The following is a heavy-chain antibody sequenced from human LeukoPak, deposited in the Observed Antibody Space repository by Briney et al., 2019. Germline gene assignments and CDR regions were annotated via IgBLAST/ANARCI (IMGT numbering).Heavy chain of an antibody. D-gene: IGHD6-19*01. Sequence: PSETLSLTCTVSGGSIGNYFWSWIRQPPGKGLEWIGFITYSGSTDHNPSLKSRVTISVDASKNQFSLKLTSVTAADTAVYYCVRHTTSGWYQVVYWGQGTLVTVSS. CDR1: GGSIGNYF. V-gene: IGHV4-59*01. CDR3: VRHTTSGWYQVVY. CDR2: ITYSGST. J-gene: IGHJ4*02.